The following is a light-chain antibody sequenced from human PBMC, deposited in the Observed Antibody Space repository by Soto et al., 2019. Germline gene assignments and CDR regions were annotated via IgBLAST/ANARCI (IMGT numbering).Light chain of an antibody. CDR3: QQYINRWT. Sequence: DIQMTQSPSTLSASVGDRVTITCRASQSISTWLAGYQQKPGKAPKLLIYKASSLESGVPSRFSGSGSGTEFTLTISSLQPDESATYYCQQYINRWTFGQGTKVEIK. V-gene: IGKV1-5*03. J-gene: IGKJ1*01. CDR1: QSISTW. CDR2: KAS.